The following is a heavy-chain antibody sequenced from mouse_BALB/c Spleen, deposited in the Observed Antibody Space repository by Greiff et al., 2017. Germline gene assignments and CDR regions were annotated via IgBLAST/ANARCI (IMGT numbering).Heavy chain of an antibody. V-gene: IGHV5-4*02. CDR3: ARGIYYDYDGAMDY. CDR2: ISDGGSYT. D-gene: IGHD2-4*01. CDR1: GFTFSDYY. Sequence: VQLKESGGGLVKPGGSLKLSCAASGFTFSDYYMYWVRQTPEKRLEWVATISDGGSYTYYPDSVKGRFTISRDNAKNNLYLQMSSLKSEDTAMYYCARGIYYDYDGAMDYWGQGTSVTVSS. J-gene: IGHJ4*01.